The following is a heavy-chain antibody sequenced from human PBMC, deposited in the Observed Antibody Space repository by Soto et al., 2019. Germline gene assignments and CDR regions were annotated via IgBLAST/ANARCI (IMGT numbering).Heavy chain of an antibody. V-gene: IGHV3-30-3*01. CDR3: ARGAAAAAGKKREDYFDY. Sequence: GGSLRLSCAASGFTFSSYAMHWVRQAPGKGLEWVAVISYDGSNKYYADSVKGRFTISRDNSKNTLYLQMNSLRAEDTAVYYCARGAAAAAGKKREDYFDYWGQGTLVTVSS. J-gene: IGHJ4*02. CDR2: ISYDGSNK. D-gene: IGHD6-13*01. CDR1: GFTFSSYA.